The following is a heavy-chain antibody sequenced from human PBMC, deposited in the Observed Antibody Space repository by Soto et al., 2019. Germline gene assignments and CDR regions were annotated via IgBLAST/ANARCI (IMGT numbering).Heavy chain of an antibody. Sequence: QVQLVQSGAEVKKPGASVKVSCKASGYTFTSYDINWVRQATGQGLEWMGWMNPNSGNTAYAQKFXCRVTMPSNTSISTAYMELSSLRSEDTAVYYCARERRDGYDNWGQGTLVTVSS. CDR3: ARERRDGYDN. J-gene: IGHJ4*02. CDR1: GYTFTSYD. D-gene: IGHD5-12*01. V-gene: IGHV1-8*01. CDR2: MNPNSGNT.